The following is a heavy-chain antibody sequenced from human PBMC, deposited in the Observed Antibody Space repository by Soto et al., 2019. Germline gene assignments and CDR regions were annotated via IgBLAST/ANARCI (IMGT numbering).Heavy chain of an antibody. CDR3: ARHKYDFWSGYHDNNWFDP. V-gene: IGHV4-39*01. Sequence: QLQLQESGPGLVKPSETLSLTCTVSGGSISSSSYYWGWIRQPPGKGLEWIGSIYYSGSTYYNPSRKSRVTISVDTSKNPFSLKLSSVTAADTAVYYCARHKYDFWSGYHDNNWFDPWGQGTLVTVSS. CDR2: IYYSGST. D-gene: IGHD3-3*01. J-gene: IGHJ5*02. CDR1: GGSISSSSYY.